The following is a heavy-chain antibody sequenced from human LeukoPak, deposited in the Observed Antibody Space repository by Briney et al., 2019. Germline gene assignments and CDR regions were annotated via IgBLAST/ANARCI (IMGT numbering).Heavy chain of an antibody. D-gene: IGHD4-17*01. Sequence: ASVKVSCKASGYTFTSYYMHWVRQAPGQGLEWMGIINPSGGSTSYAQKFQGRVTMTRDTSTSTVYMELSSLRSDDTAVYYCARVGYGDYSFEYWGQGTLVTVSS. V-gene: IGHV1-46*01. CDR1: GYTFTSYY. CDR2: INPSGGST. J-gene: IGHJ4*02. CDR3: ARVGYGDYSFEY.